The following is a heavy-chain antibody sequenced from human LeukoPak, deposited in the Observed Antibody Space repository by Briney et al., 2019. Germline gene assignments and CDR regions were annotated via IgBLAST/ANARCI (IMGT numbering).Heavy chain of an antibody. J-gene: IGHJ4*02. CDR2: IKEDGSEE. CDR1: GFTFSSIY. Sequence: GGSLRLSCAASGFTFSSIYMSWVRQAPGKGLEWVANIKEDGSEESYVDSVKGRFTISRDNAKNSLYLQMNSLRAEDTAVYYCARDSLEVRGRDYFDYWGQGTLVTVSS. CDR3: ARDSLEVRGRDYFDY. V-gene: IGHV3-7*01. D-gene: IGHD3-10*01.